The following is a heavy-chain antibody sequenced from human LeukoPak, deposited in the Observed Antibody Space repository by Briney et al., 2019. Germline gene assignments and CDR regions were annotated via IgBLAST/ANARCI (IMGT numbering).Heavy chain of an antibody. CDR3: AKDFLPSAGTYYFDY. CDR2: ISGSGGRT. Sequence: GGSLRLSCAASGFTFSSYAMSWVRQAPGKGLQWFSAISGSGGRTYYADSVKGRFTISRDNSKNTLYLQMNNLRAEDTAVYYCAKDFLPSAGTYYFDYWGQGTLVTVSS. CDR1: GFTFSSYA. D-gene: IGHD6-13*01. V-gene: IGHV3-23*01. J-gene: IGHJ4*02.